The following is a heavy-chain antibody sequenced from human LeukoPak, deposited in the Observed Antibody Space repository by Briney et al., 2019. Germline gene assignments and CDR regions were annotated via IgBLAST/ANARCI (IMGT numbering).Heavy chain of an antibody. CDR2: ISSSSSYI. J-gene: IGHJ6*02. CDR1: GFTFSSYS. CDR3: ARDGGAVVVVPAAHYYYGMDV. D-gene: IGHD2-2*01. V-gene: IGHV3-21*01. Sequence: PGGSLRLSCAASGFTFSSYSMNWVRQAPGKGLEWVSSISSSSSYIYYADSVKGRFTISRDNAKNSLYLQMNSLRAEDTAVYYCARDGGAVVVVPAAHYYYGMDVWGQGTTVTVSS.